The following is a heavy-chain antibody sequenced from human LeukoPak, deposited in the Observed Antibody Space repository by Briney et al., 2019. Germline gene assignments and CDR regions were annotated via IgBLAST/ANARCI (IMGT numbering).Heavy chain of an antibody. Sequence: ASVKVSCKASGYTFTGYYMHWVRQAPGQGLEWMGWINPNSGGTNYAQKFQGRVTMTRDTSISTAYMELSRLRSDDTAMYYCARDLYYDSGPSYWGQGTLVTVSS. CDR1: GYTFTGYY. V-gene: IGHV1-2*02. CDR2: INPNSGGT. CDR3: ARDLYYDSGPSY. D-gene: IGHD3-22*01. J-gene: IGHJ4*02.